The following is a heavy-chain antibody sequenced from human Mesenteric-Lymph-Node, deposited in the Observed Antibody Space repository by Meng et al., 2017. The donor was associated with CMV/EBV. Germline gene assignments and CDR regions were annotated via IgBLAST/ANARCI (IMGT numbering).Heavy chain of an antibody. CDR3: ARTIAAVGPFDY. CDR1: GFSLNTSGMR. J-gene: IGHJ4*02. CDR2: IDWDNDK. Sequence: SGPTLVKPTQTLTLTCTFSGFSLNTSGMRVSWIRQPPGKALEWLARIDWDNDKIHSTSLRTRLTISKDTSKNQVVLTMTNMDPVDTATYYCARTIAAVGPFDYWGQGTLVTVSS. V-gene: IGHV2-70D*14. D-gene: IGHD6-13*01.